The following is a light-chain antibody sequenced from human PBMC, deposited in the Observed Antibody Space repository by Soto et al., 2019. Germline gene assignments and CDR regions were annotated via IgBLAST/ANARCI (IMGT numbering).Light chain of an antibody. Sequence: QSVLTQPPSVSAAPGQKVTISCSGSSSNIGNNFVSWYQQLPGTAPKLLIYDNHKRPSGIPDRFSGSKSGTSATLGISGLQAGDEADYYCGSWYTSLSVGGVFGGGTKVTVL. CDR2: DNH. CDR3: GSWYTSLSVGGV. CDR1: SSNIGNNF. J-gene: IGLJ3*02. V-gene: IGLV1-51*01.